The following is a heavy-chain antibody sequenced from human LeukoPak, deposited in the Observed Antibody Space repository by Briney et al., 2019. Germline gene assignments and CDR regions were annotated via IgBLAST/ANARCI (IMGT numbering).Heavy chain of an antibody. V-gene: IGHV1-18*01. CDR3: ARHPDYCSGGSCYSPPYYYYGMDV. Sequence: ASVKVSCKASGYTFTSYGMSWVRQAPGQGLEWMGWISAYNGDTNYAQKIQGRVTMTKDTYTSTAYMELRSLRSDATAVYYCARHPDYCSGGSCYSPPYYYYGMDVWGQGTTVTVSS. CDR2: ISAYNGDT. J-gene: IGHJ6*02. D-gene: IGHD2-15*01. CDR1: GYTFTSYG.